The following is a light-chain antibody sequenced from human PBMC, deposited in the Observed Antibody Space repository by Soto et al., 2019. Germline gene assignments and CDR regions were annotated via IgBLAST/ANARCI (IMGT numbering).Light chain of an antibody. V-gene: IGKV3-20*01. J-gene: IGKJ3*01. CDR3: QQYGSSPRFT. Sequence: EIVLTQSPGTLSLSPGERATLSCRASQSVSSSYLAWYQQKPGQAPRLLIYGASSRATGIPDRFSGSGSETDFALTISRLDPENVAVYYCQQYGSSPRFTFGPGTKVDIK. CDR1: QSVSSSY. CDR2: GAS.